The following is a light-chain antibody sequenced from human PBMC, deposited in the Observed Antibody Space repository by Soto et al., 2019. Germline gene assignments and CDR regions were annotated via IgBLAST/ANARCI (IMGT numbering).Light chain of an antibody. J-gene: IGLJ1*01. CDR2: DNN. V-gene: IGLV1-51*01. Sequence: QSVLTQPPSVSAAPGRTVTISCSGSSSNIGNSFVSWYQQLPGTAPRLLIYDNNERPSGIPDRFSGSKSGTSATLGITGLQTGDEADYYCGAWDGGLSAFVFGTGTRSP. CDR3: GAWDGGLSAFV. CDR1: SSNIGNSF.